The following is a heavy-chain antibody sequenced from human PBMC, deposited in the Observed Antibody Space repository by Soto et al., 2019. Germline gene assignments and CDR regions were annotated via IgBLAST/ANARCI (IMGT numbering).Heavy chain of an antibody. J-gene: IGHJ5*02. Sequence: SETLSLTCTVSGGSIISDYWSWIRQPAGKGLEWIGRIYTSGSTNYNPSLKSRVTMPVDTSKNQFSLKVSSVTAADTAVYYCARDSQTYYYDSSGYYPWGQGTLVTVSS. V-gene: IGHV4-4*07. CDR3: ARDSQTYYYDSSGYYP. D-gene: IGHD3-22*01. CDR2: IYTSGST. CDR1: GGSIISDY.